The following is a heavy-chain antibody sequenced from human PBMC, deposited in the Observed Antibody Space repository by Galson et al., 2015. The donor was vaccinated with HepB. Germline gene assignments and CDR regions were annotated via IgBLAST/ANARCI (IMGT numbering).Heavy chain of an antibody. Sequence: SLRLSCAASGFTFSSYGMHWVRQAPGKGLEWVAFIRYDGSNKYYADSVKGRFTISRDNSKNTLYLQMNSLRAEDTAVYYCAKDEGDYYGSGSSHYWGQGTLVTVSS. V-gene: IGHV3-30*02. CDR3: AKDEGDYYGSGSSHY. D-gene: IGHD3-10*01. CDR1: GFTFSSYG. J-gene: IGHJ4*02. CDR2: IRYDGSNK.